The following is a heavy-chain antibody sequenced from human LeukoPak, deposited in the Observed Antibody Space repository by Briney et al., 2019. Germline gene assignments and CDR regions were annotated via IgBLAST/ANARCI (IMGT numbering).Heavy chain of an antibody. Sequence: SQTLSLTCTVSGGSISSGGYYWSWIRQHPGKGLEWIGYIYYSGSTYYNPSLKSRVTISVDTSKNQFSLKLSSVTAADTAVYYCARWLSYAENWFDPWSQGTLVTVSS. V-gene: IGHV4-31*03. CDR3: ARWLSYAENWFDP. J-gene: IGHJ5*02. D-gene: IGHD3-3*01. CDR1: GGSISSGGYY. CDR2: IYYSGST.